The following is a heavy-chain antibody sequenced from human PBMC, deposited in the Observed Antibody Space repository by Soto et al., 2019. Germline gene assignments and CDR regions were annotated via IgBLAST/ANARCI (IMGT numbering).Heavy chain of an antibody. CDR2: IYYSGST. CDR3: ARRAGITYYYYMDV. J-gene: IGHJ6*03. V-gene: IGHV4-59*08. CDR1: GASIRSYC. D-gene: IGHD3-16*01. Sequence: SETLSLTCTVSGASIRSYCWSWIRQPPGKGLEWIGYIYYSGSTNYNPSLKNRVTISVDPSKNQFSLKLSSVTAAYTVVYYCARRAGITYYYYMDVWGKGTTVTVSS.